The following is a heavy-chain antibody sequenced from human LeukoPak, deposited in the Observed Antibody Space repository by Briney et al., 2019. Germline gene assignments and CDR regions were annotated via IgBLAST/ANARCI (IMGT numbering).Heavy chain of an antibody. Sequence: ASVKVSCTTSGYTFNVNSVNWVRQAPGQGLEWMGYINTNTGDPTYAQDFTGRFVFSLDTSVSTAYLQISSLEAEDTAIYYCTRDLNYNELDPWGQGTLVTVSS. CDR1: GYTFNVNS. V-gene: IGHV7-4-1*02. J-gene: IGHJ5*02. CDR3: TRDLNYNELDP. CDR2: INTNTGDP.